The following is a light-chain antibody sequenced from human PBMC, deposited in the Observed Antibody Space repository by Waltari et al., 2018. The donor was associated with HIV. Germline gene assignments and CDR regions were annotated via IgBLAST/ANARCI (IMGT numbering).Light chain of an antibody. Sequence: QSALTQPASVSGSPGQSITIPCTGTSSDVGGSNYVSWYQQHPGKAPKLMIYDVSKRPSGVSNRFSGSKSGNTASLTISGLQAEDEADYCCCSYAGSSTYVFGTGTKVTVL. CDR1: SSDVGGSNY. V-gene: IGLV2-23*02. CDR2: DVS. J-gene: IGLJ1*01. CDR3: CSYAGSSTYV.